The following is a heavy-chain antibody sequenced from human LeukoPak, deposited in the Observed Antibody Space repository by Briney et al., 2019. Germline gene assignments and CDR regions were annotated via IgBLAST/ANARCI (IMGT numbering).Heavy chain of an antibody. V-gene: IGHV4-39*01. Sequence: SETLSLTCTVSGGSISSTSYCWGWIRQPPGQGLEWIGSIYYSGSTYYNPSLKSRVTISVDTSKNQFSLKLSSVTAADTAVYYCARRVVAARSVEYYFDYWGQGTLVTVSS. D-gene: IGHD2-15*01. CDR3: ARRVVAARSVEYYFDY. CDR2: IYYSGST. J-gene: IGHJ4*02. CDR1: GGSISSTSYC.